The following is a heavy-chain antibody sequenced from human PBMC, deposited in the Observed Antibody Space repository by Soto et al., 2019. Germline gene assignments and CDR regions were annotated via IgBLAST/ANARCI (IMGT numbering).Heavy chain of an antibody. CDR2: ISVSGNN. CDR3: ARKGALKPFSS. Sequence: GGSLRLSCAASGFAFSTFAMTWVRQAPGKGLEWVAAISVSGNNADSVRGRFTISRDNAKNSVYLQMDSLRVEDTAVYYCARKGALKPFSSWGQGALVTVSS. CDR1: GFAFSTFA. J-gene: IGHJ5*02. V-gene: IGHV3-21*01.